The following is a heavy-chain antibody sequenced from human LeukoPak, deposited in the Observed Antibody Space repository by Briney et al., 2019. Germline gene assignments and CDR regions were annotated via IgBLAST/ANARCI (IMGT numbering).Heavy chain of an antibody. CDR1: GFTFSSYW. CDR2: IKQDGSEK. Sequence: GSLRLSCAASGFTFSSYWMSWVRQAPGKGLEWVANIKQDGSEKYYVDSVKGRFTISRDNAKNSLYLQMNSLRAEDTAVYYCARACCGYSYGYVRPFDYWGQGTLVTVSS. CDR3: ARACCGYSYGYVRPFDY. V-gene: IGHV3-7*01. J-gene: IGHJ4*02. D-gene: IGHD5-18*01.